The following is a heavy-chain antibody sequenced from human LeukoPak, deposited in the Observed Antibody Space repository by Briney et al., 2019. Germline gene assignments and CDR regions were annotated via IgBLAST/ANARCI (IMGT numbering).Heavy chain of an antibody. CDR3: ARLNGGFDY. J-gene: IGHJ4*02. CDR2: IYYSGST. CDR1: GGSISSYY. Sequence: SETLSLTCTVSGGSISSYYWSWLRQPPGKGLEWIGYIYYSGSTNYNPSLKSRVTISVDTSKNQFSLKLSSVTAADTAVYYCARLNGGFDYWGQGTLVTVSS. D-gene: IGHD2-8*01. V-gene: IGHV4-59*08.